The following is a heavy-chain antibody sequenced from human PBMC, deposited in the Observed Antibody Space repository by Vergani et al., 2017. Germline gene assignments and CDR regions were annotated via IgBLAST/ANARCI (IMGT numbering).Heavy chain of an antibody. J-gene: IGHJ2*01. Sequence: QVQLVQSGAEVKKPGSSVKVSCKASGGTFSSYAISWVRQAPGQGLEWMGGIIPIFGKANYAQKFQGRVTITADESTSTAYMELSSLRSEDTAVYYCARDTQLGSGGWYFDLWGRGTLVTVSS. CDR1: GGTFSSYA. D-gene: IGHD7-27*01. V-gene: IGHV1-69*01. CDR2: IIPIFGKA. CDR3: ARDTQLGSGGWYFDL.